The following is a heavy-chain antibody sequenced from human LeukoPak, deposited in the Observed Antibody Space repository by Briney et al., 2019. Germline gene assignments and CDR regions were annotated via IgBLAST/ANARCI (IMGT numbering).Heavy chain of an antibody. D-gene: IGHD3-9*01. J-gene: IGHJ4*02. CDR2: IKQDGSEK. V-gene: IGHV3-7*01. Sequence: PGGSLRLSCAASGFTFSSYWMSWVRQAPGKGLEWVANIKQDGSEKYYVDSVKGRFTISRDNAKNSLYLQMNSLRAEDTAVYYCAKGLDYDILTGYPDYWGQGTLVTVSS. CDR1: GFTFSSYW. CDR3: AKGLDYDILTGYPDY.